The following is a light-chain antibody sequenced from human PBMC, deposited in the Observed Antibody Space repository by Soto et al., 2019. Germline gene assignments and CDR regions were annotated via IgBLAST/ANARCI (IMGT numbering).Light chain of an antibody. CDR3: QQSYYMQA. CDR2: AAS. Sequence: DIQMTQSPSSLSASFGDIVTITCRSSQSISNYLNWYQQKPGKAPKLLIYAASSLQSGVPSRFSGSGSGTDFTLTISSLQPDDFATYFCQQSYYMQAFGPGTKVDI. CDR1: QSISNY. J-gene: IGKJ3*01. V-gene: IGKV1-39*01.